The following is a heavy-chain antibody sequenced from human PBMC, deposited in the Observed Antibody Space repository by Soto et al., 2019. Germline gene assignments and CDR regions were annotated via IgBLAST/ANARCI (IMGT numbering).Heavy chain of an antibody. CDR1: VFTFISYE. D-gene: IGHD2-21*01. J-gene: IGHJ3*02. V-gene: IGHV3-48*03. CDR3: ASGVMATTKAFVI. Sequence: GGSLRLSCSASVFTFISYEMNWVRQAPGKGLEWVSYISSSGSTIYYADSVKGRFTISRDNAKNSLYLQMNSLRAEDTAVYYCASGVMATTKAFVICCQ. CDR2: ISSSGSTI.